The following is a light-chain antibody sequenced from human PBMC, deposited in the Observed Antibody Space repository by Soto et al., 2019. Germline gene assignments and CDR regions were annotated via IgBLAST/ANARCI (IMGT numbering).Light chain of an antibody. V-gene: IGKV3-20*01. CDR1: QSVSSSF. J-gene: IGKJ4*01. CDR2: GAS. Sequence: EIVLTQSPGTLSLSPGERATLSCRASQSVSSSFLAWYQHKPGQAPRLLIYGASSRATGIPDRFSGSGSGTDFTLTISRLEPEDLAVYYCQQYGSSPLTFGGGTRWIS. CDR3: QQYGSSPLT.